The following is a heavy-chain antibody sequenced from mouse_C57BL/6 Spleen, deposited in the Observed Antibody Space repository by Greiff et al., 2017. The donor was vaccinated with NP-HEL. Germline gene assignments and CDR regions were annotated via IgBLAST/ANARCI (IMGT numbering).Heavy chain of an antibody. CDR3: TRRYYSTPFAY. Sequence: EVKLMESGEGLVKPGGSLKLSCAASGFTFSSYAMSWVRQTPEKRLEWVAYISSGGDYIYYADTVKGRFTISRDNARNTLYLQMSSLKSEDTAMYYCTRRYYSTPFAYWGQGTLVTVSA. D-gene: IGHD2-5*01. V-gene: IGHV5-9-1*02. J-gene: IGHJ3*01. CDR1: GFTFSSYA. CDR2: ISSGGDYI.